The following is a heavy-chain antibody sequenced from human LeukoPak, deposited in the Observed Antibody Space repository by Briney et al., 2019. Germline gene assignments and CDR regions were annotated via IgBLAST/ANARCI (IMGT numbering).Heavy chain of an antibody. CDR1: GFTFSDYY. Sequence: GGSLRLSCAASGFTFSDYYMSWVCQAPGKGLEWVSYISSSGGYTTYADSVKGRFTISRDNAKNSLYLQMNSLRAEDTAVYYCARSRASGSLNQYYFDYWGQGTLVTVSS. V-gene: IGHV3-11*06. CDR2: ISSSGGYT. D-gene: IGHD1-26*01. CDR3: ARSRASGSLNQYYFDY. J-gene: IGHJ4*02.